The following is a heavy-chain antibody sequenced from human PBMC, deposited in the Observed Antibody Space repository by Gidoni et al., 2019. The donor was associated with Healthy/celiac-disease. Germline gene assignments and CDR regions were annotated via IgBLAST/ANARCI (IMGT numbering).Heavy chain of an antibody. CDR2: IIPIFGTA. V-gene: IGHV1-69*01. J-gene: IGHJ6*02. CDR3: ARVPPAPVSYGMDV. Sequence: VQPVQSGAAVKKPGSSVKVSCKASGGTFSSYAISWVRQAPGQGLEWMGGIIPIFGTANYAQKFQGRVTITADESTSTAYMELSSLRSEDTAVYYCARVPPAPVSYGMDVWGQGTTVTVSS. CDR1: GGTFSSYA.